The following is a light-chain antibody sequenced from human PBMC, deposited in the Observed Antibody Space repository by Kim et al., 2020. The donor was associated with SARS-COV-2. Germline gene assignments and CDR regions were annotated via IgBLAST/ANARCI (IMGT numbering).Light chain of an antibody. Sequence: SYELTQPPSVSVSPGQTASITFSGDKLGDKYACWYQQKPGQSPVLVIYQDSKRPSGIPERFSGSNSGNTATLTISGTQAMDEADYYCQAWDSSPVVFGGG. CDR3: QAWDSSPVV. V-gene: IGLV3-1*01. CDR1: KLGDKY. J-gene: IGLJ2*01. CDR2: QDS.